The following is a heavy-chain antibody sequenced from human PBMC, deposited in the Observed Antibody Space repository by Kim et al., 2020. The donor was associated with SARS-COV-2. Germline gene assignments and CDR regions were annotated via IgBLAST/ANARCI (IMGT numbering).Heavy chain of an antibody. CDR1: GGSFSGYY. CDR2: IHHSGST. J-gene: IGHJ3*02. Sequence: SETLSLTCAVYGGSFSGYYWSWIRQPPGKGLEWIGEIHHSGSTNYNPSLKSRVTISVDTSKNQFSLKLSSVTAADTAVFYCARGAPLWLPTHLSFSGSRAFDIWGQGTMVTVSS. CDR3: ARGAPLWLPTHLSFSGSRAFDI. D-gene: IGHD5-18*01. V-gene: IGHV4-34*01.